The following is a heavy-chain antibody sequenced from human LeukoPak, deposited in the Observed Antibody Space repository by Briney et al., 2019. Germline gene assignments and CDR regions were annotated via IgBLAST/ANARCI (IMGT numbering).Heavy chain of an antibody. D-gene: IGHD3-22*01. J-gene: IGHJ4*02. CDR1: GGSISSGDYY. CDR3: ARVVYDSSTYPKSYFDF. CDR2: IYYSGST. V-gene: IGHV4-30-4*01. Sequence: MSSETLSLTCTVSGGSISSGDYYWSWIRQPPGKGLEWIGYIYYSGSTYYNPSLKSRVTISVDTSKNQFSLKLSSVTAADTAVYYCARVVYDSSTYPKSYFDFWGQGTLVTVSS.